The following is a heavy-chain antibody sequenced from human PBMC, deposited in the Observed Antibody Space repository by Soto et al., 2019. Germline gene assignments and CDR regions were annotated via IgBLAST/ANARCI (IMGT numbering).Heavy chain of an antibody. CDR2: IYSGGNT. CDR1: GFIVSDSY. CDR3: ARERCRRIDY. V-gene: IGHV3-53*01. J-gene: IGHJ4*02. D-gene: IGHD2-8*01. Sequence: EVQLVESGGGLIQPGGSVRLSCAASGFIVSDSYMTWVRQAPGKGLEWVSIIYSGGNTYYADSVKGRFTISRDNSKNTLYLQMNSLRVEDTDVYYCARERCRRIDYWGQGTLVTVSS.